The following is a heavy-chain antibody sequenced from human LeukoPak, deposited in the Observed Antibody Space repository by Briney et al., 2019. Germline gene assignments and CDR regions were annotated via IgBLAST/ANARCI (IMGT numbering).Heavy chain of an antibody. CDR1: GISVSTTY. V-gene: IGHV3-66*01. J-gene: IGHJ4*02. D-gene: IGHD3-22*01. Sequence: PGGSLRLSCTASGISVSTTYMTWVRQAPGEGLEWVSNIYGVTEIHYAESVRSRLIISRDNYKNKVYLQINSMRAEDTAVYYCAGDDSAGGYYYFDYWGQGTLVTVSS. CDR3: AGDDSAGGYYYFDY. CDR2: IYGVTEI.